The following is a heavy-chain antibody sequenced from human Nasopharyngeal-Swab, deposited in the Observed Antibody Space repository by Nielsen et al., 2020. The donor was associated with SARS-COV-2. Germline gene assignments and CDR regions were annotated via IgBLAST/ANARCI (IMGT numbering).Heavy chain of an antibody. CDR3: ARGCVLTGPSCYYYGMDV. D-gene: IGHD3-9*01. Sequence: GESLKISCAASGFTFSSYNMNWVRQAPGKGLEWVSSISSSSSYIYYADSVKGRFTISRDNAKNSLYLQMNSLRAEDTAVYYCARGCVLTGPSCYYYGMDVWGQGTTVIVSS. CDR2: ISSSSSYI. J-gene: IGHJ6*02. V-gene: IGHV3-21*01. CDR1: GFTFSSYN.